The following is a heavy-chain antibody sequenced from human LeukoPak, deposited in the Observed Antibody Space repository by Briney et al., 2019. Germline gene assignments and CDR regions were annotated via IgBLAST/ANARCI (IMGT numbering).Heavy chain of an antibody. Sequence: SETLSLTCAAYGGSFSGYYWSWIRQPPGKGLEWIGEINHSGSTNYNPSLKSRVTISVDTSKNQFSLKLSSVTAADTAVYYCASGEYSSGWYALSYDYWGQGTLVTVSS. D-gene: IGHD6-19*01. V-gene: IGHV4-34*01. CDR2: INHSGST. J-gene: IGHJ4*02. CDR1: GGSFSGYY. CDR3: ASGEYSSGWYALSYDY.